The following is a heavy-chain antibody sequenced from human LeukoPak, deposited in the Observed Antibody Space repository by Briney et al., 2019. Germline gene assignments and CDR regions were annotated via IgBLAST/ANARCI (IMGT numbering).Heavy chain of an antibody. D-gene: IGHD6-19*01. CDR3: ARGGYSSGSPGE. CDR2: INPNSGGT. Sequence: ASVKVSCKASGYTFTNYYMHWVRQAPGQGLEWMGWINPNSGGTKSAQKLQGRVTMTRDTSISTAYMELRRLRSDDTAVYYCARGGYSSGSPGEWGQGTLVTVSS. V-gene: IGHV1-2*02. CDR1: GYTFTNYY. J-gene: IGHJ4*02.